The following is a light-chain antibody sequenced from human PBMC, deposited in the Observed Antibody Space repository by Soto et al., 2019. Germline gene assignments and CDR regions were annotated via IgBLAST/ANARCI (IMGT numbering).Light chain of an antibody. CDR2: GAS. Sequence: ESVLTQSPGTLSLSPGERATLSCTASQSLDSRFLAWYQQKPGQAPRLLISGASSRAAGIPDRFSGSGSGTVFTLTISRLEPEDFAVYYCQHFGTAPPWAFGQGTKVDIK. CDR1: QSLDSRF. J-gene: IGKJ1*01. CDR3: QHFGTAPPWA. V-gene: IGKV3-20*01.